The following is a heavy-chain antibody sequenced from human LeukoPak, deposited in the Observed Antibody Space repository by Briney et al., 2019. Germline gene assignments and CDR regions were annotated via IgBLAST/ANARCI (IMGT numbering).Heavy chain of an antibody. CDR3: ATTRGYSYGTTDY. J-gene: IGHJ4*02. CDR2: INHSGST. Sequence: SETLSLTCAVYGGSFSGYYWSWIRQPPGKGLEWIGEINHSGSTYYNPSLKSRVTISVDTSKNQFSLKLSSVTAADTAVYYCATTRGYSYGTTDYWGQGTLVTVSS. D-gene: IGHD5-18*01. V-gene: IGHV4-34*01. CDR1: GGSFSGYY.